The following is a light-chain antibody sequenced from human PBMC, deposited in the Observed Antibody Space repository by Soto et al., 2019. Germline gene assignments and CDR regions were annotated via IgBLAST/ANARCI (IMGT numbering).Light chain of an antibody. J-gene: IGLJ3*02. CDR3: AAWDDSLNVSWV. CDR1: SSNSGSNT. Sequence: QSVLTQPPSASGTPGQRVTISCSGSSSNSGSNTVNWYQQLPGTAPKLLIYSNNQRPSGVPDRFSGSKSGTSASLAISGLQSEDEADYYCAAWDDSLNVSWVFGGGTKLTVL. V-gene: IGLV1-44*01. CDR2: SNN.